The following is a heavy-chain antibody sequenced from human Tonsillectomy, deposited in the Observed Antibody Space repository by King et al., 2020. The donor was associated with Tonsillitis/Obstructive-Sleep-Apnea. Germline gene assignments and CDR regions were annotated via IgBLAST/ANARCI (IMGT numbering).Heavy chain of an antibody. Sequence: QLVEXGGALVQPGRSLRLSCASSGFTFDDYAMHWVRQAPGKXLEWXSGLXWNSGSIRYXXXXXGXXTIXXEHAKXSLYLQMNSLSAEDSALYFCAXXXXXXXXXXXXXWXXXXXVTXSS. CDR3: AXXXXXXXXXXXXX. J-gene: IGHJ4*02. CDR1: GFTFDDYA. V-gene: IGHV3-9*01. CDR2: LXWNSGSI.